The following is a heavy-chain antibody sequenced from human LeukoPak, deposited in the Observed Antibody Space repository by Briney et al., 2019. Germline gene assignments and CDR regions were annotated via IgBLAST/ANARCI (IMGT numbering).Heavy chain of an antibody. CDR2: IYYSGST. Sequence: SETLSLTCTVSGGSISSSSYYWGWIRQPPGKGLEWIGSIYYSGSTYYNPSLKSRVTISVDTSKNQFSLKLSSVTAADTAVYYCARLPKQQLVPMRTGYSDLWGRGTLVTVSS. J-gene: IGHJ2*01. CDR1: GGSISSSSYY. CDR3: ARLPKQQLVPMRTGYSDL. V-gene: IGHV4-39*01. D-gene: IGHD6-13*01.